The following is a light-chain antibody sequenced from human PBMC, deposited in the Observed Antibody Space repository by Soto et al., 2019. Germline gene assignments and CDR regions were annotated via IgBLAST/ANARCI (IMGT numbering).Light chain of an antibody. CDR1: QTISSW. J-gene: IGKJ1*01. CDR2: KAS. CDR3: QQYNSYSRT. V-gene: IGKV1-5*03. Sequence: DIQMTQSPSTLSGSVGDRVTITCLASQTISSWLAWYQQKPGKAPKLLIYKASTLKSGVPSRFSGSGSGTEFTLTISSLQPDDFATYYCQQYNSYSRTFGQGTKVDI.